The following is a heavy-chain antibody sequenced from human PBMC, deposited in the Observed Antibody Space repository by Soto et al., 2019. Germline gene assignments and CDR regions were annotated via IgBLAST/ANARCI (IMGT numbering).Heavy chain of an antibody. V-gene: IGHV1-18*01. CDR2: ISANNGNT. D-gene: IGHD2-15*01. J-gene: IGHJ5*02. Sequence: QVQLVQSGAEVKKPGASVKVSCKASGYTFTSYGISWVRQAPGQGLEWMGWISANNGNTKYAQNFQGRVTMTTDTSTSKAYMELRSLRSDDTAVYYCERAYSPGLFDPWGQGTLVTVSS. CDR1: GYTFTSYG. CDR3: ERAYSPGLFDP.